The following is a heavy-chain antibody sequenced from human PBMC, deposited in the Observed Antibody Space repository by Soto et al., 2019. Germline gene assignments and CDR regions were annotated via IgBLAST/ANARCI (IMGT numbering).Heavy chain of an antibody. CDR2: IYWADDK. CDR1: GFSITGNGEG. D-gene: IGHD2-2*01. Sequence: PTLVNPTQTLTLTCTFSGFSITGNGEGVGWIRQPPGKALEWLALIYWADDKRYSPSLRNRLTITLDNSKDQVILTMTDMGPADTATYYCAHGYVQLLATFHYFDSWGQGTQVTVSS. V-gene: IGHV2-5*02. J-gene: IGHJ4*02. CDR3: AHGYVQLLATFHYFDS.